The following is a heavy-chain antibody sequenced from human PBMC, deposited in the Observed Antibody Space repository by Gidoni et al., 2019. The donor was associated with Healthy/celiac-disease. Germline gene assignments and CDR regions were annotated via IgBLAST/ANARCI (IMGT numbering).Heavy chain of an antibody. D-gene: IGHD6-19*01. CDR1: GVTFSSYG. Sequence: QVQLVESGGGVVQPGRSLRLSCAASGVTFSSYGMHWGRQAPGKGLEWVAVISYDGSNKYYADSVKGRFTISRDNSKNTLYLQMNSLRAEDTAVYYCANLDSSGWYGGFDYWGQGTLVTVSS. CDR2: ISYDGSNK. CDR3: ANLDSSGWYGGFDY. J-gene: IGHJ4*02. V-gene: IGHV3-30*18.